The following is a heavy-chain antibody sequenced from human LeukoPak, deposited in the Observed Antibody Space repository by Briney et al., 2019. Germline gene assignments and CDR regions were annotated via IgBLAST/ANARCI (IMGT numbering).Heavy chain of an antibody. V-gene: IGHV3-21*01. CDR3: ARGLYYDSSGYPGPYYFDY. D-gene: IGHD3-22*01. Sequence: PGGSLRLSCAASGFTFSSYSMNWVRQAPGKGLEWVSSISSSSSYIYYADSVKGRFTISRDNAKNSLYLQMNSLRAEDTAVYYCARGLYYDSSGYPGPYYFDYWGQGTLVTVSS. J-gene: IGHJ4*02. CDR1: GFTFSSYS. CDR2: ISSSSSYI.